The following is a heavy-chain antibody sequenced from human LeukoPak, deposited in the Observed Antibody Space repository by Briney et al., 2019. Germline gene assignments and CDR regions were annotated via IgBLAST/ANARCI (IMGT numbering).Heavy chain of an antibody. CDR1: GFTFSSYS. J-gene: IGHJ3*02. Sequence: GGSLGLSCAASGFTFSSYSMNWVRQAPGKGLEWVSSISSSSSYIYYADSVKGRFTISRDNAKNSLYLQMNSLRAEDTAVYYCAREGQWLPLDAFDIWGQGTMVTVSS. D-gene: IGHD6-19*01. CDR2: ISSSSSYI. V-gene: IGHV3-21*01. CDR3: AREGQWLPLDAFDI.